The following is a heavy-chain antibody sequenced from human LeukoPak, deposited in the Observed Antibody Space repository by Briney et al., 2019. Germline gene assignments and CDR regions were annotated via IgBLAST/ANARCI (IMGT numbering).Heavy chain of an antibody. CDR2: IYYSGST. J-gene: IGHJ4*02. CDR1: GGSFSGYY. CDR3: ARHNPYFDY. D-gene: IGHD1-14*01. V-gene: IGHV4-34*01. Sequence: SETLSLTCAVYGGSFSGYYWGWIRQPPGKGLEWIGNIYYSGSTYSGSTYYNPSLKSRVTISVDTSKNQFSLKLSSVTAADTAVYYCARHNPYFDYWGQGALVTVSS.